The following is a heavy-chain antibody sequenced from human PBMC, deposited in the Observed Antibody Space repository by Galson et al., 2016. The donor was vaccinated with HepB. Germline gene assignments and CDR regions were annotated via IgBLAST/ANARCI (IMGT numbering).Heavy chain of an antibody. J-gene: IGHJ4*02. V-gene: IGHV3-9*01. CDR1: GFTFDDYG. CDR2: ISWNSGRI. D-gene: IGHD4-23*01. Sequence: SLRLSCAASGFTFDDYGMHWVRQAPGKGLEWVSGISWNSGRIGYADSVKGRFTISRDNAKNSLYLQMNSLSAEDTALYYCATDKWAYAVADFDYGGQGTLVTVSS. CDR3: ATDKWAYAVADFDY.